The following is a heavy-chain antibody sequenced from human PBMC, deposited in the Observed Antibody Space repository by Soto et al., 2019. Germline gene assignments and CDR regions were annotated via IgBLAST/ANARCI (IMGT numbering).Heavy chain of an antibody. CDR2: IYPGGSDT. Sequence: GESLKISCKGSGYRFTSYWIGWVRQMPGKGLEWMGTIYPGGSDTRYSPSFQGQVTISADKSTTTAYLQWSGLKASDTAMYYCARRYNAYSFDYWGQGISVTVSS. J-gene: IGHJ4*02. CDR3: ARRYNAYSFDY. V-gene: IGHV5-51*01. CDR1: GYRFTSYW. D-gene: IGHD1-1*01.